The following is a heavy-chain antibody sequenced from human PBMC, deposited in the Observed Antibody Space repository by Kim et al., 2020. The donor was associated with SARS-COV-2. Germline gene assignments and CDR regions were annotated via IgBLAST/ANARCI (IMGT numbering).Heavy chain of an antibody. CDR3: ARMIYYYDSSEDY. Sequence: YADSVKGRFTISRDHSKNTLYLQMNSLRAEDTAVYYCARMIYYYDSSEDYWGQGTLVTVSS. J-gene: IGHJ4*02. D-gene: IGHD3-22*01. V-gene: IGHV3-30*01.